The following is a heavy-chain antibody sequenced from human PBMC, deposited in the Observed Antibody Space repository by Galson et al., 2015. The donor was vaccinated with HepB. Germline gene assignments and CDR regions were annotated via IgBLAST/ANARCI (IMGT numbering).Heavy chain of an antibody. V-gene: IGHV3-23*01. CDR2: ISGSGGST. CDR3: AGGPDYIWGSYVDY. D-gene: IGHD3-16*01. Sequence: SLRLSCAASGFTFSSYAMSWVRQAPGKGLEWVSAISGSGGSTYYADSVKGRFTISRDNSKNTLYLQMNSLRAEDTAVYYCAGGPDYIWGSYVDYWGQGTLVTVSS. J-gene: IGHJ4*02. CDR1: GFTFSSYA.